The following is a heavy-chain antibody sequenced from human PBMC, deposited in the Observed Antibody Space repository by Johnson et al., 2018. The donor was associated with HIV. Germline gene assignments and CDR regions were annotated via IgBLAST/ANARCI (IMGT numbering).Heavy chain of an antibody. D-gene: IGHD3-10*01. CDR1: GFTFSSYG. CDR2: ISYDGSNK. CDR3: AKTRMGGILDAFDL. V-gene: IGHV3-30*18. Sequence: QVQLVESGGGVVQPGRSLRLSCAASGFTFSSYGMHWVRQAQAKGLEWVSVISYDGSNKYYADSVKGRFTISRDNSKNTLDLQMNSLTIEDTAVFYCAKTRMGGILDAFDLWGQGTMVIVS. J-gene: IGHJ3*01.